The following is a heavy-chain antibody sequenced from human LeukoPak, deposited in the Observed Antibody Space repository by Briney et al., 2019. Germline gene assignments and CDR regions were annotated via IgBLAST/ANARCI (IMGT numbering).Heavy chain of an antibody. CDR3: AKALYGDYGRFDY. V-gene: IGHV3-23*01. CDR2: ISGSGGST. D-gene: IGHD4-17*01. CDR1: GFTFGNYA. Sequence: GGSLRLSCAASGFTFGNYAMSWVRQAPGKGLEWLSVISGSGGSTYYADSVKGRFTISRDNSKNTLYLQMNSLRAEDTAVYYCAKALYGDYGRFDYWGQGTLVTVSS. J-gene: IGHJ4*02.